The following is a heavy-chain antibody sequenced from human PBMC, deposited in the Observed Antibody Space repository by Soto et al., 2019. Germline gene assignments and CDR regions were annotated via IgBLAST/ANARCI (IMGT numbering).Heavy chain of an antibody. CDR2: ISYDGSNK. D-gene: IGHD4-17*01. V-gene: IGHV3-30-3*01. Sequence: GGSLRLSCAASGFTFSSYAMHWVRQAPGKGLEWVAVISYDGSNKYYADSVKGRFTISRDNSKNTLYLQMNSLRAEDTAVYYCAIMTTVASGGMDVWGQGTTVTVSS. J-gene: IGHJ6*02. CDR1: GFTFSSYA. CDR3: AIMTTVASGGMDV.